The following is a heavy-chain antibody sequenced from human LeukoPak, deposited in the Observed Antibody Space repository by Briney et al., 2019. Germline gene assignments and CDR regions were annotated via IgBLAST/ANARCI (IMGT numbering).Heavy chain of an antibody. V-gene: IGHV3-33*01. CDR2: IWYDGSNE. D-gene: IGHD5-18*01. J-gene: IGHJ4*02. Sequence: GGSLRLSCATSGFTFSSYGMHWVRQAPGKGLEWVAVIWYDGSNEYYADSVKGRFTISRDNSKNTLYLHMNSLRAGDTAVYYCARYVNTAIFRALDCWGQGTLVTVSS. CDR1: GFTFSSYG. CDR3: ARYVNTAIFRALDC.